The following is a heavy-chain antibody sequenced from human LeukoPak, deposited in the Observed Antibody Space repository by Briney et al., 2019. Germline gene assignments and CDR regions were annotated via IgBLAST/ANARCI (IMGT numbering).Heavy chain of an antibody. CDR3: AREIYYYDSGGYYYPDY. D-gene: IGHD3-22*01. Sequence: PGGSLRLSCAASGFTFSSYSMNWVRQAPGMGLEWVSSISSTSSYIYCSNSVRGRFTISRDNAKNSLYLQMNSLRAEDTAVYYCAREIYYYDSGGYYYPDYWGQGALVTVSS. CDR2: ISSTSSYI. J-gene: IGHJ4*02. V-gene: IGHV3-21*01. CDR1: GFTFSSYS.